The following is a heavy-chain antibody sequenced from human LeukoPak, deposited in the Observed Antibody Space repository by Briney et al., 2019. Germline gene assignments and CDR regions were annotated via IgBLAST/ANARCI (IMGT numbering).Heavy chain of an antibody. V-gene: IGHV4-39*07. CDR3: ARVRSVGGNTHAFNI. D-gene: IGHD4-23*01. Sequence: PSETLSLSCTVSGGSISSSSYYWGSIRQPPGKGLEWIGSIYYSGSTYYNPSLKSRVTILVDTSKNQFSLKLSSVTAADTAVYYCARVRSVGGNTHAFNIWGQGTMVTVSS. CDR2: IYYSGST. J-gene: IGHJ3*02. CDR1: GGSISSSSYY.